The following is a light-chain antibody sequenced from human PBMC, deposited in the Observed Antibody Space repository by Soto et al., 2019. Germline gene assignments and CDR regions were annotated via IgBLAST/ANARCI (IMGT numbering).Light chain of an antibody. V-gene: IGKV3-15*01. CDR2: GAS. CDR3: QQYYNWWT. CDR1: QSVGSN. J-gene: IGKJ1*01. Sequence: EIVLTQSPGTLSLSPVERATLSCRASQSVGSNLAWYQQKPGQAPRLLIYGASTRVTGIPARFSGSGSGTEFTLTISSLQSEDFAVYHCQQYYNWWTFGQGTKVDIK.